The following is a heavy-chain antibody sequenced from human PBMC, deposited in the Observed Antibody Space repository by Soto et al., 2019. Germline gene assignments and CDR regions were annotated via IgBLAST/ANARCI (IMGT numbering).Heavy chain of an antibody. CDR1: GFTFSSYG. D-gene: IGHD1-26*01. J-gene: IGHJ6*02. CDR2: IWYDGSNK. Sequence: GGSLRLSCGASGFTFSSYGMHWVRQAPGKGLEWVAVIWYDGSNKYYADSVKGRFTISRDNSKNTLYLQMNSLRAEDTAVYYCARSRLGTLYYGMDVWGQGTTVTVSS. CDR3: ARSRLGTLYYGMDV. V-gene: IGHV3-33*08.